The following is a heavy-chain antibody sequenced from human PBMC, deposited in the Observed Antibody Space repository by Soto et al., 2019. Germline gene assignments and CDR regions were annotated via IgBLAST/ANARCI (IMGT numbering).Heavy chain of an antibody. J-gene: IGHJ6*02. Sequence: QVQLVQSGAEVKKPGSSVKVSCKASGGTFSSYAISWVRQAPGQGLEWMGGIIPNFGTANYAQKFQGRVTITADESTSTAYMELSSLRSEDTAVYYCATNYDFWSGYYFSYYYGMDVWGQGTTVTVSS. CDR3: ATNYDFWSGYYFSYYYGMDV. V-gene: IGHV1-69*01. CDR2: IIPNFGTA. D-gene: IGHD3-3*01. CDR1: GGTFSSYA.